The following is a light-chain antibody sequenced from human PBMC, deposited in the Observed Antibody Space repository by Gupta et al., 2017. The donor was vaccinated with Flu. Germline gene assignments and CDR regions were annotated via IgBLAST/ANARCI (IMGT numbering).Light chain of an antibody. CDR1: QNIDSC. J-gene: IGKJ2*01. Sequence: GVRVTISCRASQNIDSCLDWFQQKTGRAPKLLSDKASILEDGVPTRFAGSGSGTQFSRTSTNIQADDFASYYCQYYDSYPYTFGHGTKLEIK. CDR3: QYYDSYPYT. CDR2: KAS. V-gene: IGKV1-5*03.